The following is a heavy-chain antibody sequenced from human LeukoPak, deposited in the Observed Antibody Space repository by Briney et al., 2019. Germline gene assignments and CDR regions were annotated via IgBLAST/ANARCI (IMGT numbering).Heavy chain of an antibody. D-gene: IGHD3-3*01. CDR2: IYYSGST. CDR3: ARDFWSGSNWFDP. Sequence: SETLSLTCTVSGGSISSTSYSWGWIRQPPGKGLEWIGSIYYSGSTYYNPSLKSRVTISVDTCMNQFSLKLSSVTAADTAVYYCARDFWSGSNWFDPWGQGTLVTVSS. V-gene: IGHV4-39*07. CDR1: GGSISSTSYS. J-gene: IGHJ5*02.